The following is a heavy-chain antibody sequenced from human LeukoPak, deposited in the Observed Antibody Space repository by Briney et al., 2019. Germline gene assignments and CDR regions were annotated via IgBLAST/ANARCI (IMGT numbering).Heavy chain of an antibody. CDR1: GFIFSSYW. Sequence: GGSLRLSCAASGFIFSSYWMSWVRQAPGKGLEWVANIKTDGSQIYYVDSVKGRFTISRDNAKNSLYLQMNSLRAEDTAVYYCARDLNWETYWGQGTLVSVSS. CDR2: IKTDGSQI. D-gene: IGHD7-27*01. V-gene: IGHV3-7*01. CDR3: ARDLNWETY. J-gene: IGHJ4*02.